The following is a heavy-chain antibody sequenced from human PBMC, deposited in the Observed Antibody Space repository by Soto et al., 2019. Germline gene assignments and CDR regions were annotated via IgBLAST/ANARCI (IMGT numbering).Heavy chain of an antibody. V-gene: IGHV4-34*01. J-gene: IGHJ5*02. D-gene: IGHD3-3*01. Sequence: SETLSLTCAVYGVSFNDYYWSWVRQPPGEGLEWIGEINHSGSTNYSPSLKSRATISVDTSKNQFSLKLRSLTAADTAVYYCAGFFGYRYGRVDPWGQGTLVTVSS. CDR2: INHSGST. CDR1: GVSFNDYY. CDR3: AGFFGYRYGRVDP.